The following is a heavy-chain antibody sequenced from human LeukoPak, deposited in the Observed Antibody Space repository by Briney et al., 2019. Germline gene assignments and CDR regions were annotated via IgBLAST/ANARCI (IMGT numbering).Heavy chain of an antibody. CDR2: IYYSGST. CDR3: ARIVGAYYFDY. D-gene: IGHD1-26*01. J-gene: IGHJ4*02. Sequence: PSETLSLTCTVSGGSISSSSYYWGWIRQPPGKGPEWIGSIYYSGSTYYNPSLKSRVTISVDTSKNQFSLKLSSVTAADTAVYYCARIVGAYYFDYWGQGTLVTVSS. V-gene: IGHV4-39*01. CDR1: GGSISSSSYY.